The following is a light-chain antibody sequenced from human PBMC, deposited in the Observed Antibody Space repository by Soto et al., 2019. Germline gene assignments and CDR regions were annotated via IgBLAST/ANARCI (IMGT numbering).Light chain of an antibody. J-gene: IGLJ2*01. CDR1: SSDVGGYNY. Sequence: QSALTQPPSASGSPGQSVTISCTGTSSDVGGYNYVSWYQQHPGKAPKLIIYDVNKRPSGVPDRFYGSKSGNTASLTVSGLQAEAEVDYYCSSYAGSNNLLFGGGTKVTVL. CDR2: DVN. V-gene: IGLV2-8*01. CDR3: SSYAGSNNLL.